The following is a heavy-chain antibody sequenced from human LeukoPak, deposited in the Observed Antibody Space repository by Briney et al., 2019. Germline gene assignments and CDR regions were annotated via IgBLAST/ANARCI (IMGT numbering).Heavy chain of an antibody. J-gene: IGHJ5*02. CDR1: GYRFTSYW. CDR3: ATQGGDYP. V-gene: IGHV5-51*01. D-gene: IGHD4-17*01. Sequence: RGESLKISCKVSGYRFTSYWIAWVRQVPGKGLECMGIIYPGDSDTRYSPSFQGQVTISADKSISTAYLQWSSLKASDTAMYYCATQGGDYPWGQGTLVTVSS. CDR2: IYPGDSDT.